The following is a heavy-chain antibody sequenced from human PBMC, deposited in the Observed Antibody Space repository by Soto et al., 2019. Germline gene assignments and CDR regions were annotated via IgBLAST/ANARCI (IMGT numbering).Heavy chain of an antibody. D-gene: IGHD3-22*01. J-gene: IGHJ6*02. CDR3: ARSPRITMIVPKYGMDV. Sequence: ASVKVSCKASGYTFTGYYMHWVRQAPGQGLEWMGWINPNSGGTNYAQKFQGWVTMTRDTSISTAYMELSRLRSDDTAVYYCARSPRITMIVPKYGMDVWGQGTTVTVSS. CDR2: INPNSGGT. CDR1: GYTFTGYY. V-gene: IGHV1-2*04.